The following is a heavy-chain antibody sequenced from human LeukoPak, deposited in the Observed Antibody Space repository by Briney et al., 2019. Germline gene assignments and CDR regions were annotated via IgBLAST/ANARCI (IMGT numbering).Heavy chain of an antibody. J-gene: IGHJ4*02. CDR1: GGSISSSNYY. V-gene: IGHV4-39*01. CDR2: IYFIGRT. D-gene: IGHD3-10*01. Sequence: SETLSLTCTASGGSISSSNYYWGWIRQPPGKGLEWIGSIYFIGRTYYNPSLKSRVTVSVDTSKNQFSLKLSSVTAADTAVYYCARLHPHYGSGTMPYYFDSWGQGILVTVPS. CDR3: ARLHPHYGSGTMPYYFDS.